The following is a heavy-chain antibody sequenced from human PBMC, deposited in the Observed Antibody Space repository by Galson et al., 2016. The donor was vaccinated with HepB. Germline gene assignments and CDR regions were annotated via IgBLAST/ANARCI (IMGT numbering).Heavy chain of an antibody. J-gene: IGHJ4*01. V-gene: IGHV4-61*01. D-gene: IGHD3-9*01. CDR1: GGSVSSGSSY. CDR2: IYYRGST. CDR3: AGGGLRYFDWLLGFDY. Sequence: SETLSLTCTVSGGSVSSGSSYWSWIRQSPGKGLDWIGYIYYRGSTNYNPSLMSRVTISVDTSKNQFTLNLSSVTAADTAVYYCAGGGLRYFDWLLGFDYWGQGTLVTVSS.